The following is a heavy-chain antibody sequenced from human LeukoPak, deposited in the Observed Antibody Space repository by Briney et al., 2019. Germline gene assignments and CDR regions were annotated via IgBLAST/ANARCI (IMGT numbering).Heavy chain of an antibody. CDR1: GGSIRSSSYY. V-gene: IGHV4-39*02. D-gene: IGHD2-2*01. Sequence: SETLSLTCTVSGGSIRSSSYYWGWIRQPPGKGLEWIGSMFYSGSTYYNPSLKSRVTVSVDTSKNQFSLKVSSVTAADTAVYYCARDSRRDAFDIWGQGTMVTVSS. CDR3: ARDSRRDAFDI. J-gene: IGHJ3*02. CDR2: MFYSGST.